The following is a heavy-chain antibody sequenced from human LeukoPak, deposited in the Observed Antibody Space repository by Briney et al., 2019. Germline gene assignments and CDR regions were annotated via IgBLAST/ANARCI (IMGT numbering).Heavy chain of an antibody. CDR1: GYTLTELS. J-gene: IGHJ4*02. D-gene: IGHD3-22*01. CDR2: FDPEDGET. Sequence: ASVKVSCKVSGYTLTELSMHWVRQAPGSGLEWMGGFDPEDGETIYAQKFQGRVTMTEDTSTDTAYMELSSLRSEDTAVYYCATGQYYYDSSGLDYWGQGTLVTVSS. CDR3: ATGQYYYDSSGLDY. V-gene: IGHV1-24*01.